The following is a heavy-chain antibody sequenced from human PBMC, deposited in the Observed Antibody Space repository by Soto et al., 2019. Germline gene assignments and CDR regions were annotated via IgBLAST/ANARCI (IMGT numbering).Heavy chain of an antibody. CDR3: ARHARSYYYESSGYYAWGYFGV. CDR2: IYHSGST. J-gene: IGHJ4*02. D-gene: IGHD3-22*01. Sequence: SETLSLTCAVSGGSISSGGYSWSWIRQPPGKGLEWIGYIYHSGSTYYNPSLKSRVTISVDRSKNQFSLKLSSVTAADTAVNYCARHARSYYYESSGYYAWGYFGVCGKGTLVTVSS. CDR1: GGSISSGGYS. V-gene: IGHV4-30-2*01.